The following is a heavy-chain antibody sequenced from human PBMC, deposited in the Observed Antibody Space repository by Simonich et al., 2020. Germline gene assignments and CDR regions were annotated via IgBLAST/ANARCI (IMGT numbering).Heavy chain of an antibody. CDR2: ISAYNGNT. D-gene: IGHD2-15*01. CDR3: ARASRGTWWYYYFDY. CDR1: GYTFTSYG. Sequence: QVQLVQSGAEVKKPGASVKVSCKASGYTFTSYGISWVRKAPGQGLEWMGWISAYNGNTNYAPKLQGRVTMTTDTSTSTAYMELRSLRSDDTAVYYCARASRGTWWYYYFDYWGQGTLVTVSS. V-gene: IGHV1-18*01. J-gene: IGHJ4*02.